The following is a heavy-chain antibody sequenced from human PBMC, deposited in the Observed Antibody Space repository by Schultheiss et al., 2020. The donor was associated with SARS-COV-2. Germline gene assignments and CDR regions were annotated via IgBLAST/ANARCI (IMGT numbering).Heavy chain of an antibody. CDR2: IYYSGST. CDR1: GGSISSSNW. V-gene: IGHV4-4*02. Sequence: SETLSLTCAVSGGSISSSNWWSWVRQPPGKGLEWIGYIYYSGSTNYNPSLKSRVTISVDTSKNQFSLKLSSVTAADTAVYYCARDLVGYCSSTSCYSYGMDVWGQGTTVTVSS. J-gene: IGHJ6*02. D-gene: IGHD2-2*01. CDR3: ARDLVGYCSSTSCYSYGMDV.